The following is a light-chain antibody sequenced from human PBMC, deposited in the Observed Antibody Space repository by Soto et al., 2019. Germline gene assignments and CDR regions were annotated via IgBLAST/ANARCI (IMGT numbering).Light chain of an antibody. J-gene: IGLJ3*02. Sequence: QSVLTQPPSASGSPGQSVTISCTGTSSDVGAYKYVSWYQQYPGKAPKLMIYEVSKRPSGVPGRFSGSKSGNTASLTVSGLQAEDEADYYCTSYVGSDIWVFGGGTKLTV. CDR1: SSDVGAYKY. CDR3: TSYVGSDIWV. V-gene: IGLV2-8*01. CDR2: EVS.